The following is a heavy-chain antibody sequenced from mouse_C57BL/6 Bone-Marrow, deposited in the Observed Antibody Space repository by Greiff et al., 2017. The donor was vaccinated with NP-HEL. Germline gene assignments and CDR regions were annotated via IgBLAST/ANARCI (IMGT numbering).Heavy chain of an antibody. CDR1: GFTFSDYY. D-gene: IGHD2-3*01. J-gene: IGHJ3*01. V-gene: IGHV5-16*01. Sequence: EVKLVESEGGLVQPGSSMKLSCTASGFTFSDYYMAWVRQVPEKGLEWVANINYDGSSTYYLDSLKSRFIISRDNAKNILYLQMSSLKSEDTATYYCAREENGYLAYWGQGTLVTVSA. CDR2: INYDGSST. CDR3: AREENGYLAY.